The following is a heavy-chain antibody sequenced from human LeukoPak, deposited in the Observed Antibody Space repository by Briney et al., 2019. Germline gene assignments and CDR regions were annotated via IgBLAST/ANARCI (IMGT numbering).Heavy chain of an antibody. J-gene: IGHJ4*02. CDR3: ARTLSMTTVTPGD. CDR2: ISSSSSSTI. D-gene: IGHD4-17*01. V-gene: IGHV3-48*04. Sequence: GGSLRLSCAASGFTFSSYSMNWVRQAPGKGLEWVSYISSSSSSTIYYADSVKGRFTISRDNAKNPLYLQMNSLRAEDTAVYYCARTLSMTTVTPGDWGQGTLVTVSS. CDR1: GFTFSSYS.